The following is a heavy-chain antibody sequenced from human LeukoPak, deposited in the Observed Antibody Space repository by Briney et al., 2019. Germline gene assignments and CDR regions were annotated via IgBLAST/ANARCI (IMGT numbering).Heavy chain of an antibody. CDR1: GFTFSSYA. V-gene: IGHV3-30-3*01. CDR3: AREYSSSWYIMGDY. CDR2: ISYDGSNK. Sequence: GRSLRLSCAASGFTFSSYAMHWVRQAPGKGLEWVAVISYDGSNKYYADSVKGRFTISRDNSKNTLYLQMNSLRAEDTAVYYCAREYSSSWYIMGDYWGRGTLVTVSS. J-gene: IGHJ4*02. D-gene: IGHD6-13*01.